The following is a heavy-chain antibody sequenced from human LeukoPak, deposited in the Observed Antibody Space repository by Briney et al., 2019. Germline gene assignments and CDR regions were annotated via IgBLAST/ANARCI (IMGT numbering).Heavy chain of an antibody. CDR2: FDPEDGET. CDR3: TRRGPYCSSTSCYPKPFDY. Sequence: ASVKVSCKVSGYTLTELSMHWVRQAPGKGLEWMGGFDPEDGETIYAQKFQGRVTMTEDTSTDTAYMELSSLRSEDTAVYYCTRRGPYCSSTSCYPKPFDYWGQGTLVTVSS. D-gene: IGHD2-2*01. V-gene: IGHV1-24*01. J-gene: IGHJ4*02. CDR1: GYTLTELS.